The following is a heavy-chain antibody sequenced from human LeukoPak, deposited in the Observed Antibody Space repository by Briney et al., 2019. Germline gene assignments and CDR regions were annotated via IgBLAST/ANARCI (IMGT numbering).Heavy chain of an antibody. Sequence: ASVKVSCKASGYTFTSYGISWVRQAPGQRLEWMGWINVGNGNTKYSQEFQGRVTITRDTSASTAYMELSSLRSEDMAVYYCARGSSGWYGNAFDIWGQGTMVTVSS. V-gene: IGHV1-3*03. D-gene: IGHD6-19*01. CDR2: INVGNGNT. CDR1: GYTFTSYG. CDR3: ARGSSGWYGNAFDI. J-gene: IGHJ3*02.